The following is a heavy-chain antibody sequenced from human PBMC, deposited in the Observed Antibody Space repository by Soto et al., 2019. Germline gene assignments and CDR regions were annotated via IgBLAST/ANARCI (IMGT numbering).Heavy chain of an antibody. Sequence: PSETLSLTCTVSGGSISSSSYYWGWIRQPPGKGLEWIGSFYDSGSTYYNPSLKSRVYISVDSSKNQFSLTLASLTAADTAVYYCARAPDSWGQGTLVTVSS. CDR1: GGSISSSSYY. J-gene: IGHJ4*02. CDR3: ARAPDS. V-gene: IGHV4-39*01. CDR2: FYDSGST.